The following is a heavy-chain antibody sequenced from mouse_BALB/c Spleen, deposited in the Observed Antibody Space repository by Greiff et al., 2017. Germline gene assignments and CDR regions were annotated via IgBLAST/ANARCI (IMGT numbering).Heavy chain of an antibody. V-gene: IGHV5-4*02. J-gene: IGHJ3*01. Sequence: EVKLMESGGGLVKPGGSLKLSCAASGFTFSDYYMYWVRQTPEKRLEWVATISDGGSYTYYPDSVKGRFTISRDNAKNNLYLQMSSLKSEDTAMYYCARDQGYYGNYVFAYWGQGTLVTVSA. CDR1: GFTFSDYY. CDR2: ISDGGSYT. D-gene: IGHD2-1*01. CDR3: ARDQGYYGNYVFAY.